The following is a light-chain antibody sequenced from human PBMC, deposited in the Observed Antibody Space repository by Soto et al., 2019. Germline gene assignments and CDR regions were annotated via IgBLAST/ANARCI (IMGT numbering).Light chain of an antibody. CDR1: ESVGRH. Sequence: IGMTQSPATLSVSPLERATLSFMASESVGRHLAWYHQKPGQAPKLLIFDASTRATGVPARFSGSGSGTEFTLTVSSLQSEDIAVYFCQQYNNWPPNFGQGTRLEIK. V-gene: IGKV3-15*01. CDR2: DAS. CDR3: QQYNNWPPN. J-gene: IGKJ5*01.